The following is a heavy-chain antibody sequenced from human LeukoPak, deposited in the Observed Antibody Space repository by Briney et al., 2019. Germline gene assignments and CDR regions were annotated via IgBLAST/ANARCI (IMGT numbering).Heavy chain of an antibody. J-gene: IGHJ6*03. D-gene: IGHD6-13*01. CDR2: IYYSGST. CDR1: GGSISSYY. CDR3: ARARGQQLVRDYYYYMDV. V-gene: IGHV4-59*01. Sequence: SETLSLTCTVSGGSISSYYWSWIRQPPGKGLEWIGYIYYSGSTNYNPSLKSRVTISVDTSKNQFSLKLSSVTAADTAVYYCARARGQQLVRDYYYYMDVWGKGTTVTVSS.